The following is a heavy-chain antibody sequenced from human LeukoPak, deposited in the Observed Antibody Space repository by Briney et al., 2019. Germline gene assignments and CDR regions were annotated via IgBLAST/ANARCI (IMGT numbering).Heavy chain of an antibody. J-gene: IGHJ4*02. CDR1: GFTFSSYE. CDR3: AKDIPLWDSSGYR. D-gene: IGHD3-22*01. Sequence: GGSLRLSCAASGFTFSSYEMNWVRQAPGKGLEWVSYISSSGSTIYYADSVRGRFTISRDNAKNTLYLQMNSLRAEDTAVYYCAKDIPLWDSSGYRWGQGTLVTVSS. CDR2: ISSSGSTI. V-gene: IGHV3-48*03.